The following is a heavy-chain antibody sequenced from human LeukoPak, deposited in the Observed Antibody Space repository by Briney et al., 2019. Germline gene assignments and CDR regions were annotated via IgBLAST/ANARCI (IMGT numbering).Heavy chain of an antibody. V-gene: IGHV3-30*02. CDR2: IGFDGTNK. CDR1: GFTFIGYG. J-gene: IGHJ4*02. Sequence: PGGSLRLSCAASGFTFIGYGMHWVRQAPGKGLEWVAFIGFDGTNKYYADSVKGRSTISRDNSKNTLYLQMNSLRAEDTAVYYCAEDFYYGSGRHQGYFDYWGQGTLVTVSS. CDR3: AEDFYYGSGRHQGYFDY. D-gene: IGHD3-10*01.